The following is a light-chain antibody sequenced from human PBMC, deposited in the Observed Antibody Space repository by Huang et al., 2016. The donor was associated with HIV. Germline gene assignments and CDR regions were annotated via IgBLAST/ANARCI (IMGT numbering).Light chain of an antibody. CDR3: KQYNNWPPLT. J-gene: IGKJ4*01. V-gene: IGKV3-15*01. Sequence: EVVITQSPAILSVSPGERATLSCRASQNVNTDLAWYKHNPGQAPRLIIYGASTRATGIPARFSGNGSETEFTLTISSLQSEDFAIYYCKQYNNWPPLTFGGGTKVEIK. CDR1: QNVNTD. CDR2: GAS.